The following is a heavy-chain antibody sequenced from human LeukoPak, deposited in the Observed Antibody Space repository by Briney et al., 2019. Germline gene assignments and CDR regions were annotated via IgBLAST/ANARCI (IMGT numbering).Heavy chain of an antibody. V-gene: IGHV3-48*01. D-gene: IGHD4-17*01. CDR2: IRSDSTII. J-gene: IGHJ4*02. Sequence: GGSLRLSCAASGFTFSRYSMNWVRQAPGKGLEWLSYIRSDSTIIDYADSVKGQFTISRDNSKNTLYLQMNNLRAEDTAVYYCAKENTKTPFRPGEATVTKGYFDYWGQGTLVTVSS. CDR1: GFTFSRYS. CDR3: AKENTKTPFRPGEATVTKGYFDY.